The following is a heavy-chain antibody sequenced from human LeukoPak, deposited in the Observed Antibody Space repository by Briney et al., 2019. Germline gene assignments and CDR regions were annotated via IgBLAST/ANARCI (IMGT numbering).Heavy chain of an antibody. CDR3: ARDPPGGIAAAGSGSDY. CDR1: GFTFSSYS. CDR2: ISSSSSYI. Sequence: GGSLRLSCAASGFTFSSYSMNWVRQAPGKGLEWVSSISSSSSYIYYADSVKGRFTISRDNAKNSLYLQMNSLRAEDTAVYYCARDPPGGIAAAGSGSDYWGQGTLVTVSS. V-gene: IGHV3-21*01. J-gene: IGHJ4*02. D-gene: IGHD6-13*01.